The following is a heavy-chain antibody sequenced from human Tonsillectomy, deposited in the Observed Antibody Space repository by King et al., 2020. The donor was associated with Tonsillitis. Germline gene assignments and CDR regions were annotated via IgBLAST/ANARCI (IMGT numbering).Heavy chain of an antibody. CDR2: INPNSGDT. Sequence: QLVQSGAEVKKPGASVKVSCKASGYTFTGYYMHWVRQAPGQGLEWMGWINPNSGDTNYAQKFQGRVTMTRDTSISTAYMELSRLRSDDTAVYYCARDSDFWSGAGGFDYWGQGTLVTVSS. CDR3: ARDSDFWSGAGGFDY. D-gene: IGHD3-3*01. V-gene: IGHV1-2*02. J-gene: IGHJ4*02. CDR1: GYTFTGYY.